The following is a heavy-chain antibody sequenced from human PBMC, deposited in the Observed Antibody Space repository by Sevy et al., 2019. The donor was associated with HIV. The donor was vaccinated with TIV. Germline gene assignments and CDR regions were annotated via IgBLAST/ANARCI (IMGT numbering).Heavy chain of an antibody. CDR3: ARDPGSSWSSFDY. V-gene: IGHV3-30*04. CDR1: GFIFGSYA. CDR2: ISYDGRHK. J-gene: IGHJ4*02. D-gene: IGHD6-13*01. Sequence: PGGSLRLSCAASGFIFGSYAMNWVRQAPRKGLEWVAVISYDGRHKYYGDSVKGRCTISRDSSKNTLYLQMHSLRTDDTAVYYCARDPGSSWSSFDYWGQGTLVTVSS.